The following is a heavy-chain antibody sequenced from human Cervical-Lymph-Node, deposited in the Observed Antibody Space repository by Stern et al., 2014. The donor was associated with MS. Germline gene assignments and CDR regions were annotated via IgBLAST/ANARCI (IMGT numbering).Heavy chain of an antibody. CDR1: GGSISSYS. CDR3: ARGATQAFDH. V-gene: IGHV4-59*01. CDR2: IYYSGST. Sequence: QLQLQESGPGLVKPSETLSLTCTVSGGSISSYSWSWIRQPPGKGQAWIGYIYYSGSTNYNPSLQSRVTISVDTSKNQFSLKRSSVTAADTAVYYCARGATQAFDHWGQGTLVTVSS. J-gene: IGHJ5*02.